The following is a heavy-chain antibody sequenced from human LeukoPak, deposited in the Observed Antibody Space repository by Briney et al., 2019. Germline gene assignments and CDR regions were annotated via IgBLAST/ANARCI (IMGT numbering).Heavy chain of an antibody. CDR2: LYGGGGT. D-gene: IGHD3-22*01. J-gene: IGHJ4*02. CDR1: GFTFSNAW. Sequence: GGSLRLSCAASGFTFSNAWMSWVRQAPGKGLEWVSVLYGGGGTYYAVSVKGRFTISRDNSKNTLYLQMSSLRVEDTAVYYCARGYDSSGYYYDWGQGTLVTVSS. CDR3: ARGYDSSGYYYD. V-gene: IGHV3-53*01.